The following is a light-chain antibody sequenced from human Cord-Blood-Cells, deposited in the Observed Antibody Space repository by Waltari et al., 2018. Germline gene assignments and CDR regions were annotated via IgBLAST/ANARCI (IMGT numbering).Light chain of an antibody. J-gene: IGKJ4*01. CDR3: QQSYSTLPT. CDR1: QSISSY. V-gene: IGKV1-39*01. Sequence: DIQMTQSPSSLSASVGDRVTITCRASQSISSYLNWYQQKPGKAPKLLIYAASSLQSGVPSRFSGSGSGTDFTLTINSLQPEDFATYYCQQSYSTLPTFGGGTKVEIK. CDR2: AAS.